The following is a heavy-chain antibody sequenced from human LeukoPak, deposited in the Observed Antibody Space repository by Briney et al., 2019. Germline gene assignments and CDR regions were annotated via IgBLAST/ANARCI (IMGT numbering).Heavy chain of an antibody. V-gene: IGHV4-59*01. CDR1: RASISGYY. CDR3: ARLDRDGYNLDY. Sequence: PSETLSLTCTVSRASISGYYGAWVRQPPGKGLEWIGYIYYTGSTNYNPSVKIRVNISVDTSKNQFSLNLSSVVAADTALYYCARLDRDGYNLDYWGQRALVTLSS. CDR2: IYYTGST. J-gene: IGHJ4*02. D-gene: IGHD5-24*01.